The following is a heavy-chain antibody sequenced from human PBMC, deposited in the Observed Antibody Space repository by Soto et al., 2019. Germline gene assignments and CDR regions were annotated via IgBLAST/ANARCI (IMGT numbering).Heavy chain of an antibody. D-gene: IGHD1-1*01. V-gene: IGHV1-3*01. CDR1: ENTFSTYL. J-gene: IGHJ5*02. CDR2: HNGYNGQT. CDR3: AGPHDRAGLGT. Sequence: ASVKVSCKASENTFSTYLVHWVRQVHGQGLEWMGWHNGYNGQTEYSQKFQGRVTITRDTSAKTAYLELRSLTSEATAVYYCAGPHDRAGLGTWGQGTLVTVSS.